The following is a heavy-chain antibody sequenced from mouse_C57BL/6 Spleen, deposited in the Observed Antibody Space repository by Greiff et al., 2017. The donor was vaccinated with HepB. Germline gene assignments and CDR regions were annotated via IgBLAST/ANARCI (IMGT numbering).Heavy chain of an antibody. CDR2: IHPNSGST. CDR3: ARNYYRSMLYRYFDF. CDR1: GYTFTSYW. J-gene: IGHJ1*03. D-gene: IGHD1-1*01. Sequence: QVQLQQPGAELVKPGASVKLSCKASGYTFTSYWMHWVKQRPGQGLEWIGMIHPNSGSTNYNEKFKSKATLTVDKSSSTAYMQLSSLTSEDSAVYYWARNYYRSMLYRYFDFWGTGTTVTVSS. V-gene: IGHV1-64*01.